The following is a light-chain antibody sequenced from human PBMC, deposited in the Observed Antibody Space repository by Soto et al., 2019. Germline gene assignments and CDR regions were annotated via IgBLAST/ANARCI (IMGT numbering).Light chain of an antibody. CDR3: SSYTGPSPYV. CDR1: RNDVGDYKY. J-gene: IGLJ1*01. Sequence: QSALTQPASVSGSPGQSITISCTGTRNDVGDYKYVSWYQQHPGKAPKLILYEVSNRPSGVSSRFSGSKSGNTASLTISGLQPEDEADYYSSSYTGPSPYVFGTGTKVTVL. CDR2: EVS. V-gene: IGLV2-14*01.